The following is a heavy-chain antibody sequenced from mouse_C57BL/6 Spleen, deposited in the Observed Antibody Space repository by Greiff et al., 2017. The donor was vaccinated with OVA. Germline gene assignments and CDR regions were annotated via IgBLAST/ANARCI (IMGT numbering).Heavy chain of an antibody. Sequence: EVHLVESGGDLVKPGGSLKLSCAASGFTFSSYGMSWVRQTPDKRLEWVATISSGGSYTYYPDSVKGRFTISRDNAKNTLYLQMSSLKSEDTAMYYCARHERYFDYWGQGTTLTVSS. V-gene: IGHV5-6*01. CDR2: ISSGGSYT. J-gene: IGHJ2*01. CDR1: GFTFSSYG. CDR3: ARHERYFDY.